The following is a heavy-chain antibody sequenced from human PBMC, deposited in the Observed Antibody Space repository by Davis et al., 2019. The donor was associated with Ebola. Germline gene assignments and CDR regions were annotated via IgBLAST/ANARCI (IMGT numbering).Heavy chain of an antibody. CDR1: GGSISSGDYY. D-gene: IGHD7-27*01. Sequence: SETLSLTCTVSGGSISSGDYYWSWIRRPPGKGLEWIGYIYYSGSTYYNPSLKSRVTISVDTSKNQFSLKLSSVTAADTAMYYCARLHYPTGVDYWGQGTLVTVSS. CDR3: ARLHYPTGVDY. J-gene: IGHJ4*02. CDR2: IYYSGST. V-gene: IGHV4-30-4*01.